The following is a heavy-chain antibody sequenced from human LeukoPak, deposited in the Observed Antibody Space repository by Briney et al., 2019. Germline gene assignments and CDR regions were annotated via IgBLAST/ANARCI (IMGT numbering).Heavy chain of an antibody. CDR3: ARDRAIRGPVDY. D-gene: IGHD3-10*01. CDR1: GFTFSSYG. V-gene: IGHV3-33*01. Sequence: GGSLRLSCAASGFTFSSYGMHWVRQAPGKGLEWVAVIWYDGSNKYYADSVKGRFTISRDNSKNTLYLQMNSLRAEDTAVYYCARDRAIRGPVDYWGQGTLVTVSS. J-gene: IGHJ4*02. CDR2: IWYDGSNK.